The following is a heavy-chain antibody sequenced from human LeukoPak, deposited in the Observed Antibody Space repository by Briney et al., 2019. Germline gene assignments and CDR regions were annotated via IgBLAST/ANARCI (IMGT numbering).Heavy chain of an antibody. CDR2: INTNTGNP. J-gene: IGHJ4*02. CDR3: AKEAGTTMVYLDY. D-gene: IGHD5-18*01. CDR1: GYTFTNYA. Sequence: ASVKVSCKASGYTFTNYAMNWVRQAPGQGLEWMGWINTNTGNPTYAQGFTGRFVFSLNTSVSTAYLQISSLRAEDTAVYYCAKEAGTTMVYLDYWGQGILVTVSS. V-gene: IGHV7-4-1*02.